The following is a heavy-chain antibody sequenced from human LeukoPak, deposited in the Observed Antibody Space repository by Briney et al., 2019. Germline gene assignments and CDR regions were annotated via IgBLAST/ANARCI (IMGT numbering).Heavy chain of an antibody. CDR2: ISAYNGNT. V-gene: IGHV1-18*01. CDR3: ARDRKANYYGSGSYYPQSYYYYMDV. Sequence: ASVKVSCKASGYTFTSYGISWVRQAPGQGLEWMGWISAYNGNTNYAQKLQGRVTMTTDTSTSTAYMELRSLRSDDTAVYYCARDRKANYYGSGSYYPQSYYYYMDVWGKGTTVTVSS. CDR1: GYTFTSYG. D-gene: IGHD3-10*01. J-gene: IGHJ6*03.